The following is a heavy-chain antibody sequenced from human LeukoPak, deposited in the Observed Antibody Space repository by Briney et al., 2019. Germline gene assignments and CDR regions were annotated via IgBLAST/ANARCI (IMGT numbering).Heavy chain of an antibody. Sequence: GGSLRLSCAASGFTFRSYAMSWVRQAPGKGLEGVSVICGSGGSTYYADSVKGRFTISRDNSNNTPYLKMNSLRAEDTAVYYCAKAYYYDCWSGYSDHAFDIWGQGTMVTVSS. CDR1: GFTFRSYA. J-gene: IGHJ3*02. CDR2: ICGSGGST. CDR3: AKAYYYDCWSGYSDHAFDI. V-gene: IGHV3-23*01. D-gene: IGHD3-3*01.